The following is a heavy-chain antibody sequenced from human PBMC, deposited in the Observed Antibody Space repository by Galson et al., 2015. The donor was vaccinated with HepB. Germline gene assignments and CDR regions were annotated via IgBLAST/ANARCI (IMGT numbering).Heavy chain of an antibody. J-gene: IGHJ6*02. CDR3: ARGSQLLYSQMDV. CDR2: IIPIFGTA. CDR1: GGTFSSYA. D-gene: IGHD2-2*02. Sequence: SVKVSCKASGGTFSSYAISWVRQAPGQGLEWMGGIIPIFGTAKYAQKFQGRVTITADESTSTAYMELSSLRSEDTAVYYCARGSQLLYSQMDVWGQGTTVTVSS. V-gene: IGHV1-69*13.